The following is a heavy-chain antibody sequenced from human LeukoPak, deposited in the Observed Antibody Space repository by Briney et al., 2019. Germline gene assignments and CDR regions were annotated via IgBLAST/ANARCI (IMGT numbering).Heavy chain of an antibody. Sequence: GSLRLSCAASGFTFSSYWMSWVRQAPGKGLEWVAVISYDGSNKYYADSVKGRFTISRDNSKSTLYLQMNSLRAEDTAVYYCAKDMFPGYGDYSNFFYYYYGMDVWGQGTTVTVSS. CDR3: AKDMFPGYGDYSNFFYYYYGMDV. V-gene: IGHV3-30*18. D-gene: IGHD4-11*01. CDR2: ISYDGSNK. J-gene: IGHJ6*02. CDR1: GFTFSSYW.